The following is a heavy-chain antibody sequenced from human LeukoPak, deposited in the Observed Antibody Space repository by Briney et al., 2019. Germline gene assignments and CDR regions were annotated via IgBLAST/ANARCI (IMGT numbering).Heavy chain of an antibody. CDR1: GFTFSSYA. Sequence: PGGSLRLSCAASGFTFSSYAMHWVRQAPGKGLEWVAVISYDGSNKYYADSVKGRFTISRDNAKNSLYLQMNSLRAEDTAVYYCAILLYDYVWGSYRDHFDYWGQGTLVTVSS. V-gene: IGHV3-30*04. CDR3: AILLYDYVWGSYRDHFDY. D-gene: IGHD3-16*02. CDR2: ISYDGSNK. J-gene: IGHJ4*02.